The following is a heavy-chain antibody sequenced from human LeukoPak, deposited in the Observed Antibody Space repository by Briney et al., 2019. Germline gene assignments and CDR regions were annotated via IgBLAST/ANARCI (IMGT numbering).Heavy chain of an antibody. D-gene: IGHD5-12*01. Sequence: GRSLRLSCAASGFTFSSYGMHWVRQAPGKGLEWVSSISSSGSYIYYTDSLRGRFTISRDNAKNSLSLQMNSLRAEDTAVYYCARDRIHTGYDSSFDYWGQGTLVTVSS. CDR1: GFTFSSYG. CDR3: ARDRIHTGYDSSFDY. J-gene: IGHJ4*02. CDR2: ISSSGSYI. V-gene: IGHV3-21*01.